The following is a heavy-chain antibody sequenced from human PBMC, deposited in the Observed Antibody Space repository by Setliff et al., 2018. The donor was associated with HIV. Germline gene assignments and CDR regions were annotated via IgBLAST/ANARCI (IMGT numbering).Heavy chain of an antibody. CDR1: RFDFNNYW. J-gene: IGHJ6*02. Sequence: VGSLRLSCAASRFDFNNYWMCWVRQAPGKGLEWVANIGQDGSEKNYVDSVKGRFTISRDNAKNSMDLQTNSLRAEDTAIYYRARKLRPGHGVDVWGQGTTVTVSS. V-gene: IGHV3-7*01. CDR2: IGQDGSEK. D-gene: IGHD3-10*01. CDR3: ARKLRPGHGVDV.